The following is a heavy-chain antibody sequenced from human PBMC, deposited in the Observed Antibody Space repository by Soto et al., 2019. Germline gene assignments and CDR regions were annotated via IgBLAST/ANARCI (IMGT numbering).Heavy chain of an antibody. Sequence: QVQLVQSGAEVKKPGSSVKVSCKASGGTFSSYTISWVRQGPGQGLEWMGRSISILGIANYAQKFQGRGTMTADKATSTAYMELSSLSSEDKAVYSCARDLPKTSYSRSWYHLAPATTKNWFDPWGQGTLVTVSS. V-gene: IGHV1-69*08. J-gene: IGHJ5*02. CDR3: ARDLPKTSYSRSWYHLAPATTKNWFDP. CDR2: SISILGIA. CDR1: GGTFSSYT. D-gene: IGHD6-13*01.